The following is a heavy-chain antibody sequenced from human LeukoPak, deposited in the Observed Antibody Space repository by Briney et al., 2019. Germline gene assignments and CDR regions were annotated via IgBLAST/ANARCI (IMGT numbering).Heavy chain of an antibody. Sequence: QTGGSLRLSCAASGFNFNGYYMHWIRQAPGKRLEWVAKTDESGSAKFYVDSVKGRFTIARDNSKNTLYLQMNSLRAEDTAVYYCAKDHYDYIGGTYRDFDYWGQGTLVTVSS. D-gene: IGHD3-16*02. J-gene: IGHJ4*02. CDR3: AKDHYDYIGGTYRDFDY. CDR1: GFNFNGYY. CDR2: TDESGSAK. V-gene: IGHV3-7*01.